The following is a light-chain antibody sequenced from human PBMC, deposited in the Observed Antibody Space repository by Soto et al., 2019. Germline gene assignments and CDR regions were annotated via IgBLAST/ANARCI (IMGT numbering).Light chain of an antibody. V-gene: IGKV3-11*01. Sequence: DIVMTQSPATLSLSPGERATLSCRASQSVSNNLAWYQQKPGQAPRLLIYDTSNRATGIPARFSGSGSGTDFTLTISSLEPEDFATYYCQQHNSWPPTFGQGTKVDIK. J-gene: IGKJ1*01. CDR1: QSVSNN. CDR2: DTS. CDR3: QQHNSWPPT.